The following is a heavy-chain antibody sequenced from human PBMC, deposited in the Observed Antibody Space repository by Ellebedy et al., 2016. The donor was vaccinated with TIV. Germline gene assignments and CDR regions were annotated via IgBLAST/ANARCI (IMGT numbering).Heavy chain of an antibody. D-gene: IGHD6-19*01. CDR2: IYYTGYT. Sequence: SETLSLXXSVSGGSISTSGFHWGWIRQPPGKGLEWIGNIYYTGYTSYNPSLESRVTISLDTSENQFSLKLNSVTAADTAVYFCARGLPAAWELAGAWGQGILVRVSA. CDR1: GGSISTSGFH. J-gene: IGHJ4*02. V-gene: IGHV4-39*07. CDR3: ARGLPAAWELAGA.